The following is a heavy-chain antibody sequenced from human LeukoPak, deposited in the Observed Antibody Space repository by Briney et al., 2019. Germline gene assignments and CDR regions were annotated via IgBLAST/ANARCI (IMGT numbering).Heavy chain of an antibody. D-gene: IGHD3-22*01. J-gene: IGHJ4*02. CDR2: ISWNSGSI. Sequence: GGSLRLSCAASGFTFDDYAMHWVRQAPGKGLEWVSGISWNSGSIGYADSVKGRFTISRDNAKNSLYLQMNSLRAEDTALYYCVKDTSGGGYDSGRPFDYWGQGTLVTVSS. V-gene: IGHV3-9*01. CDR1: GFTFDDYA. CDR3: VKDTSGGGYDSGRPFDY.